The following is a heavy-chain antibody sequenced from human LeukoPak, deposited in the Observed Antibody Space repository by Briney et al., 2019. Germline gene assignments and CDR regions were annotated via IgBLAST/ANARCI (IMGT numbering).Heavy chain of an antibody. Sequence: ASVKVSCKASGYTFSDYYIHWVRQAPGQGLEWMGWLNPDSGGTNYAQKFQGRGSMTRDTSLATAYMELSWLRSDDTAVYFCARDGIIAAAVHFDAWGQGTLVTV. CDR1: GYTFSDYY. J-gene: IGHJ4*02. CDR2: LNPDSGGT. V-gene: IGHV1-2*02. CDR3: ARDGIIAAAVHFDA. D-gene: IGHD6-25*01.